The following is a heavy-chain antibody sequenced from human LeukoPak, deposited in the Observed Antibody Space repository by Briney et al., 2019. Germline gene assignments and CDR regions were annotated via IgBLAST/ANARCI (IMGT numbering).Heavy chain of an antibody. D-gene: IGHD3-22*01. CDR1: GGSISSGGYY. CDR3: ARWGSMYYYDSSGQYYFDY. V-gene: IGHV4-31*03. Sequence: SQTLSLTCTVSGGSISSGGYYWSWIRQHPGKGLEWIGYIYYSGSTYYNPSLKSRVTISVDTSKNQFSLKLSSVTAADTAVYYCARWGSMYYYDSSGQYYFDYWGQGTLVTVSS. J-gene: IGHJ4*02. CDR2: IYYSGST.